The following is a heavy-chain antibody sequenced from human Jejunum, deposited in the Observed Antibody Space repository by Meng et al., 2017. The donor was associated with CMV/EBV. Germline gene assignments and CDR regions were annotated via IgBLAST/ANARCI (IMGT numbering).Heavy chain of an antibody. V-gene: IGHV4-59*01. Sequence: VQLKEAGPGLVKPSGTLSLTCSVSGGSINTYYWSWIRQPPGKGLEWIGYIYNSGDTYYNPSLKSRVTISTDTSKNQFSLKLNSVTAADTAVYYCVRHGDCSSGSCYYHWLDPWGQGSLVTVSS. CDR1: GGSINTYY. J-gene: IGHJ5*02. CDR3: VRHGDCSSGSCYYHWLDP. CDR2: IYNSGDT. D-gene: IGHD2-2*03.